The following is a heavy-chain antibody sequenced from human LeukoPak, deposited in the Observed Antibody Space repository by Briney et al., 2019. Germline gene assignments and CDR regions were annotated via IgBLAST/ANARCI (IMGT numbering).Heavy chain of an antibody. J-gene: IGHJ6*03. CDR2: INPNSGGT. Sequence: ASVKVSCKASGYTFTGYYMHWVRQAPGQGLEWMGWINPNSGGTNYTQKFQGRVTMTRDASISTAYMELTRLRSDDTAVYYCARSQDWNYETSYYYYYMDVWGKGTTVTVSS. D-gene: IGHD1-7*01. V-gene: IGHV1-2*02. CDR3: ARSQDWNYETSYYYYYMDV. CDR1: GYTFTGYY.